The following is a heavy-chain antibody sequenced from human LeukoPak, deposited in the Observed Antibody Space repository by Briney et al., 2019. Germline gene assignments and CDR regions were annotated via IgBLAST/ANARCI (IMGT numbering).Heavy chain of an antibody. CDR1: GLTFSSCA. J-gene: IGHJ3*02. CDR3: AKIYGAGSQHAFDT. CDR2: ISASGDST. D-gene: IGHD3-10*01. V-gene: IGHV3-23*01. Sequence: SGRSLRLSCAASGLTFSSCAMRWVRQAPGKGLDWVSDISASGDSTYYTDSVKGRFTISRDNSKNTLYLQMNSLRVEDTAVYYCAKIYGAGSQHAFDTWGQGTMVTVSS.